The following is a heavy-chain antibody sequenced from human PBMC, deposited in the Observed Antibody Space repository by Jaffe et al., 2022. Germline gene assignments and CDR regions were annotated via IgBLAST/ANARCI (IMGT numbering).Heavy chain of an antibody. Sequence: EMQLVESGGGLVKPGESLRLSCAASGLTFSSFAMVWVRQAPGGGLQTVSSMSSSGSYIFYADSVKGRFTISRDNAKNSLYLQMNSLRAEDTGVYYCATVTGLGWLDPWGQGTLITVSS. CDR2: MSSSGSYI. CDR1: GLTFSSFA. V-gene: IGHV3-21*01. J-gene: IGHJ5*02. CDR3: ATVTGLGWLDP. D-gene: IGHD3-16*01.